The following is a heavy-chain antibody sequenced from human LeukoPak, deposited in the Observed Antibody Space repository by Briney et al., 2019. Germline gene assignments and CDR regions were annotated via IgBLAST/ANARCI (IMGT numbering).Heavy chain of an antibody. J-gene: IGHJ3*01. V-gene: IGHV1-2*02. D-gene: IGHD7-27*01. CDR2: ISPNSGGT. CDR3: ARELGRNAFDV. Sequence: EASVKVSCKASGYTFTDNHMYWIRQAPGQGLECMGWISPNSGGTNYAQKIQGRITMTGDTSISTGYMELSSLRSDDTAVYYCARELGRNAFDVWGQGTMVTVSS. CDR1: GYTFTDNH.